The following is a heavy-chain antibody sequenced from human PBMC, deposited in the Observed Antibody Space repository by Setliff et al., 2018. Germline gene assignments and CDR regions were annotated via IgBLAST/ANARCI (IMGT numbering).Heavy chain of an antibody. Sequence: ALVKVSCKASGYTFTSYGISWVRQAPGQGLEWMGWISAYIGNTNYAQKLQGRVTMTTDTSTSTAYMELSSLRSEDTAVYYCASFGVGLAFDIWGQGTMVTVSS. CDR3: ASFGVGLAFDI. V-gene: IGHV1-18*01. J-gene: IGHJ3*02. CDR2: ISAYIGNT. CDR1: GYTFTSYG. D-gene: IGHD3-3*01.